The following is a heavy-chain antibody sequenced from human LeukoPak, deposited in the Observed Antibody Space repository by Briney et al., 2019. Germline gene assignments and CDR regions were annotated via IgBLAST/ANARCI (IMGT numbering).Heavy chain of an antibody. J-gene: IGHJ1*01. CDR3: AREDYCGGGSCYSGYFQH. V-gene: IGHV4-59*01. CDR2: IYYSGIT. D-gene: IGHD2-15*01. Sequence: SETLSLTCTVSGGSISSYYWSWIRQPPGKGLEWIGYIYYSGITDYNPSLRSRVTISVDTSKNQFSLKLSSVTAADTAVYYCAREDYCGGGSCYSGYFQHWGQGTLVTVSS. CDR1: GGSISSYY.